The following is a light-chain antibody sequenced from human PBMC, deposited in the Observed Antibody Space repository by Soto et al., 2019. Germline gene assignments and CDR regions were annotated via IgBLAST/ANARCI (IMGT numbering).Light chain of an antibody. J-gene: IGKJ5*01. CDR1: QSVSNN. Sequence: EIVLTQSPGTLSLSPGERATLSCRASQSVSNNYLAWYQKKPGQAPRLVIYGASTRATGIPARFSGSGSGTEFTLTISRLQSEDFATYYRQQYNSYLITFGQGTRLEIK. V-gene: IGKV3-15*01. CDR2: GAS. CDR3: QQYNSYLIT.